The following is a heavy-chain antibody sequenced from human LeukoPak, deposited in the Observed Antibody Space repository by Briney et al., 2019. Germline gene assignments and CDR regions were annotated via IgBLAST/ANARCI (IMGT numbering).Heavy chain of an antibody. D-gene: IGHD2/OR15-2a*01. V-gene: IGHV3-23*01. CDR2: ISGSGDNT. J-gene: IGHJ6*01. CDR3: AKMKGHPLPKFYMDV. CDR1: GFTFSGFA. Sequence: PGGSLRLSCAVSGFTFSGFAMRWVRRTTGKGLEWVSGISGSGDNTLYADSVKGRFTISRDNSKNTLYLEMNSLRAEDTAIYYCAKMKGHPLPKFYMDVWGQGTTVTVSS.